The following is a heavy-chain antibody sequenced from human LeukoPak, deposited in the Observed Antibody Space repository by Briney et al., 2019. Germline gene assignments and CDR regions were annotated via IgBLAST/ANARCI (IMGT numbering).Heavy chain of an antibody. CDR2: ITNDGSST. CDR3: ARFRTWGDKAFDY. CDR1: GLTFSSHW. Sequence: PGGSLRLSCAASGLTFSSHWMHWVRQAPGKGLVWVSRITNDGSSTTHADSVKGRFTISRDSAKNSLYLQMNSLRAEDTAVYYCARFRTWGDKAFDYWGQGTLVTVSS. V-gene: IGHV3-74*01. J-gene: IGHJ4*02. D-gene: IGHD2-21*02.